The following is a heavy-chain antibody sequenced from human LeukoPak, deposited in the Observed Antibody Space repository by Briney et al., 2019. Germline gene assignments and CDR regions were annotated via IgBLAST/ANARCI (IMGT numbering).Heavy chain of an antibody. CDR2: IYYSGST. J-gene: IGHJ4*02. CDR3: AREWSSFDY. Sequence: SETLSLTCTVSGGSISSYYWSWIRQPPGKGLEWIGYIYYSGSTNYNPSLKSRVTISVDTSKNQLSLKLTSVTAADTAVYYCAREWSSFDYWGQGTLVTVSS. CDR1: GGSISSYY. V-gene: IGHV4-59*01. D-gene: IGHD3-10*01.